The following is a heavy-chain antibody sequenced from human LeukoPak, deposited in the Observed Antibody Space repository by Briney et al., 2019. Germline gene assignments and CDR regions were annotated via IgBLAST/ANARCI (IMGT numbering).Heavy chain of an antibody. D-gene: IGHD5-18*01. CDR1: GGSISSGDYY. CDR3: ASQPVDTAMVRNDAFDI. CDR2: IYYSGST. V-gene: IGHV4-30-4*08. Sequence: SQTLSLTCTVSGGSISSGDYYWGWIRQPPGKGLEWIGYIYYSGSTYYNPSLKSRVTISVDTSKNQFSLKLSSVTATDTAVYYCASQPVDTAMVRNDAFDIWGQGTMVTVSS. J-gene: IGHJ3*02.